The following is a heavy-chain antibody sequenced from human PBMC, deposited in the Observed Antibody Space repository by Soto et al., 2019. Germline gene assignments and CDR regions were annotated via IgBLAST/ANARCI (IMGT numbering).Heavy chain of an antibody. Sequence: GASVKVSCKSSGGTFSSYAISWVRQAPGQGHEWMGGIIPIFGTANYAQKFQGRVTITADESTSTAYMELSSLRSEDTAVYYCARASHRDRDIVATIDWFDPVFQGTLGTLAS. V-gene: IGHV1-69*13. J-gene: IGHJ5*02. CDR2: IIPIFGTA. CDR1: GGTFSSYA. D-gene: IGHD5-12*01. CDR3: ARASHRDRDIVATIDWFDP.